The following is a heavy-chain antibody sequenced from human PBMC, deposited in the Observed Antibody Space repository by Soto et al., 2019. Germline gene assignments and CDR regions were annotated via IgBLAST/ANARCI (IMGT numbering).Heavy chain of an antibody. Sequence: PGGSLRLSCAASGFTVNSYGMHWVRPAPGKGLEWVAAISYDGSNKYYADSVKGRFTISRDNSKNTLYLQMNSLRAEDTAVYYCAKVDYGDYIASFRTNPRPYYFDYWGQGTLVTVSS. CDR2: ISYDGSNK. J-gene: IGHJ4*02. V-gene: IGHV3-30*18. CDR1: GFTVNSYG. D-gene: IGHD4-17*01. CDR3: AKVDYGDYIASFRTNPRPYYFDY.